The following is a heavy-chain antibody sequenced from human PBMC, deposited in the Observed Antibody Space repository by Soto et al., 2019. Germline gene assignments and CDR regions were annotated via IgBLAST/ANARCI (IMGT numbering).Heavy chain of an antibody. CDR1: GFTFSSYW. V-gene: IGHV3-7*01. CDR3: ARDVGSCSGGSCYDAFDI. CDR2: IKEDGSAK. Sequence: GGSLRLSCAASGFTFSSYWMTWVRQAPGKGLEWVANIKEDGSAKHYVDSVKGRFTISRDNAKNSLYLQMDSLKAEDTAVYYCARDVGSCSGGSCYDAFDIWGQGTMVTVSS. J-gene: IGHJ3*02. D-gene: IGHD2-15*01.